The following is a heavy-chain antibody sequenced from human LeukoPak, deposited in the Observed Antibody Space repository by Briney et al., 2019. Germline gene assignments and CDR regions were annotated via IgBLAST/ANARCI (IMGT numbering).Heavy chain of an antibody. D-gene: IGHD1-26*01. CDR2: INHSGST. CDR3: ARGRIAISGSYAY. J-gene: IGHJ4*02. Sequence: GSLRLSCAASGFTFSGSAMSWIRQPPGKGLEWIGEINHSGSTNYNPSLKSRVTISVDTSKNQFSLKLSSVTAADTAVYYCARGRIAISGSYAYWGQGTLVTVSS. CDR1: GFTFSGSA. V-gene: IGHV4-34*01.